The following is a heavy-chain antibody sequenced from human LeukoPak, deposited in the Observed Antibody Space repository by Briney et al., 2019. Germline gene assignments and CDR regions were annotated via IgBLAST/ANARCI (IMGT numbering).Heavy chain of an antibody. CDR2: IHHGGST. CDR3: APRGSGWYQDY. Sequence: SETLSHTCAVSGGSISSSNWWNWVRQPPGKGLEWIGEIHHGGSTHYNPSLKSRVTISVDKSKNQFSLKLSSVTAADTAVYYCAPRGSGWYQDYWGQGTLVNV. CDR1: GGSISSSNW. J-gene: IGHJ4*02. D-gene: IGHD6-19*01. V-gene: IGHV4-4*02.